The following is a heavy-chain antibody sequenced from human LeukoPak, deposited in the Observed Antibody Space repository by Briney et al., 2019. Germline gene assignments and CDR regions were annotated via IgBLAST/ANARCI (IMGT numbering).Heavy chain of an antibody. CDR1: GYTFTGYY. CDR2: INPNSGGT. Sequence: ASVKVSCKASGYTFTGYYMHWVRQAPGQGLEWMGRINPNSGGTNYAQKFQGRVTMTRDTSISTAYMELSRLRSDDTAVYYCARVNYDFWSGYQYYFDYWGQGTLVTVSS. J-gene: IGHJ4*02. D-gene: IGHD3-3*01. V-gene: IGHV1-2*06. CDR3: ARVNYDFWSGYQYYFDY.